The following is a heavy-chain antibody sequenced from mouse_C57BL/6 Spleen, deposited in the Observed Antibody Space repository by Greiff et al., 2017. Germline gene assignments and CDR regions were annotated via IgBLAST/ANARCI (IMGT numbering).Heavy chain of an antibody. Sequence: QVQLKQSGAELVMPGASVKLSCKASGYTFTSYWMHWVKQRPGQGLEWIGEIDPSDSYTNYNQKFKGKSTLTVDKSSNTAYMQLSRLTSEDSAVYYCERGNYYGSSPAWFAYWGQGTLVTVAA. CDR3: ERGNYYGSSPAWFAY. J-gene: IGHJ3*01. CDR2: IDPSDSYT. D-gene: IGHD1-1*01. CDR1: GYTFTSYW. V-gene: IGHV1-69*01.